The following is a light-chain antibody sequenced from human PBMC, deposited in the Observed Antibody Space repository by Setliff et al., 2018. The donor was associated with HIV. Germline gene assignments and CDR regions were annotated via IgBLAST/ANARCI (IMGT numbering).Light chain of an antibody. Sequence: QSVLTQPASVSGSPGQSITISCTGTSSDVGGYNYVSWYQQHPGKAPKLMIYGVSNRPSGVSNRFSGSKFGNTASLPISGLQAEDEADYYCNSYTSRSTYVFGPGTKVTVL. J-gene: IGLJ1*01. CDR3: NSYTSRSTYV. CDR1: SSDVGGYNY. V-gene: IGLV2-14*03. CDR2: GVS.